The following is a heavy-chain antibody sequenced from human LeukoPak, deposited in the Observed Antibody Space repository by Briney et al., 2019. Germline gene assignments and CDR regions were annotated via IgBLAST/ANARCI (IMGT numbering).Heavy chain of an antibody. D-gene: IGHD4-11*01. J-gene: IGHJ6*02. CDR2: ISSSGSPV. CDR3: AREPKNSNYYYYGMDV. Sequence: LSLTYTVSGGSISSGGYYWSWIRQAPGKGLEWVSYISSSGSPVYYGDSVEGRFTISRDNAENSLYLQMNSLRVEDTAVYYCAREPKNSNYYYYGMDVWGQGTTVTVSS. V-gene: IGHV3-11*01. CDR1: GGSISSGGYY.